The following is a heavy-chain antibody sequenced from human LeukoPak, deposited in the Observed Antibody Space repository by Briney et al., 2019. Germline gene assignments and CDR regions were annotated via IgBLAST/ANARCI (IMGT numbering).Heavy chain of an antibody. Sequence: GASVKVSCKASGYTFTSYYMHWVRQASGKGLEWVGRIRSTANGYATAYAASVKGRFTISRDDSKNTAYLQMDSLKTEDTAVYYCTGNYYGSGSYADFDYWGQGTLVTVSS. V-gene: IGHV3-73*01. CDR3: TGNYYGSGSYADFDY. CDR2: IRSTANGYAT. D-gene: IGHD3-10*01. CDR1: GYTFTSYY. J-gene: IGHJ4*02.